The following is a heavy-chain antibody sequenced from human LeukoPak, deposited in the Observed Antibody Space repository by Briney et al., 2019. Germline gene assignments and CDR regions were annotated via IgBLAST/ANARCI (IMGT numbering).Heavy chain of an antibody. J-gene: IGHJ5*02. CDR3: ASLSSSWPTA. V-gene: IGHV3-30*03. Sequence: GGSLRLSCAASGFTFSSLVMHWVRQAPGKGLEWVALIAYDGSNKYYADSVKGRFTISRDNSKNTLYLQMNSLRAEDTAVYYCASLSSSWPTAWGQGTLVTVSS. D-gene: IGHD6-13*01. CDR2: IAYDGSNK. CDR1: GFTFSSLV.